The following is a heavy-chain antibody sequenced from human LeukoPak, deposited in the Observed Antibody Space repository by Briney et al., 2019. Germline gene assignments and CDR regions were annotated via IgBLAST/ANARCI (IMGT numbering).Heavy chain of an antibody. J-gene: IGHJ4*02. D-gene: IGHD5-18*01. V-gene: IGHV3-43*01. CDR1: GFKFDDYT. Sequence: GGSLRLSCAASGFKFDDYTMHWVRQTPGKGLEWVSLINWDGGTTYYTGSVKGRFTISRDNSKNSLYLQMNSLRAEDTALYYCAKDIRRAMDYYFDYWGQGTLVTVSS. CDR3: AKDIRRAMDYYFDY. CDR2: INWDGGTT.